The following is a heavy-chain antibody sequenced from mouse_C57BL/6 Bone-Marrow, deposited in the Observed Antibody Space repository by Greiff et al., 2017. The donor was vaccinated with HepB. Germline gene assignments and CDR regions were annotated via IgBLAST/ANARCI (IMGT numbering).Heavy chain of an antibody. CDR3: TTYLFQDPPGDY. CDR2: IDPENGDT. CDR1: GFNIKDDY. D-gene: IGHD5-5*01. Sequence: EVQLQQSGAELVRPGASVKLSCTASGFNIKDDYMHWVKQRPEQGLEWIGWIDPENGDTEYASKFQGKATITADTSSNTAYLQLSSLTSEDTAVYYCTTYLFQDPPGDYWGQGTTLTVSS. J-gene: IGHJ2*01. V-gene: IGHV14-4*01.